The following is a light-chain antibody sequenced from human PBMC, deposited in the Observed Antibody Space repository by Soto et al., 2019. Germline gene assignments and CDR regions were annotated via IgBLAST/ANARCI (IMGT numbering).Light chain of an antibody. V-gene: IGLV2-14*01. J-gene: IGLJ1*01. CDR1: SSDIGGDNY. CDR3: CSYTSTSAFYV. Sequence: QSALTQPASVSGSPGQWITISCTGTSSDIGGDNYVSWYQQLPGKAPKLIIYDITNRPSGVSDRFSGSKSGTAASLTISRLEAEEEADYYCCSYTSTSAFYVFGTGTKVTVL. CDR2: DIT.